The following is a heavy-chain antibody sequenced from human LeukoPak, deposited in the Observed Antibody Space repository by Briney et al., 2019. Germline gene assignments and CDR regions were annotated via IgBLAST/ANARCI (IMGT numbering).Heavy chain of an antibody. CDR2: ISGSGGST. D-gene: IGHD6-19*01. CDR3: AKDRPYSSGWFLNWFDP. Sequence: GGSLRLSCAASVFTFSSYAMSWVRQAPGKGLEWVSAISGSGGSTYYADSVKGRFTISRDNSKNTLYLQMNSLRAEDTAVYYCAKDRPYSSGWFLNWFDPWGQGTLVTVSS. V-gene: IGHV3-23*01. J-gene: IGHJ5*02. CDR1: VFTFSSYA.